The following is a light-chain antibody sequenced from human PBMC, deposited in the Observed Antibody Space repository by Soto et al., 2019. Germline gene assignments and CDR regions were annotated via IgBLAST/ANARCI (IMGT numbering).Light chain of an antibody. V-gene: IGKV3-11*01. CDR1: QSVSSS. CDR2: NAS. Sequence: EIVLTQSPATLSLSPGERATLSCRASQSVSSSLAWYQQKPGQAPRLLIYNASNRATGIPARFSGSGSGTDFTLTISSLEPEDFPLYYCQQRSNWPPYTFGQGTKVDIK. J-gene: IGKJ2*01. CDR3: QQRSNWPPYT.